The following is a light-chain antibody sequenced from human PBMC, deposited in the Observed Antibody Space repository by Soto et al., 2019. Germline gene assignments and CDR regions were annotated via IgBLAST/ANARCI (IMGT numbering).Light chain of an antibody. CDR1: QTISSW. J-gene: IGKJ4*01. Sequence: DIQMTQSPSTLSASVGDRVTITCRASQTISSWLAWYQQKPGKAPNLLIYAATRLQSGVPSRFSGSESGTDFTLTISSLHPEDFGTYYCQQAKNFPLTFGGGTKVDIK. CDR3: QQAKNFPLT. CDR2: AAT. V-gene: IGKV1-12*01.